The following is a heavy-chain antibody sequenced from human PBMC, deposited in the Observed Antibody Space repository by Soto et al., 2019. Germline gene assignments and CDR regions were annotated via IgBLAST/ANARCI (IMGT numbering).Heavy chain of an antibody. CDR1: GGTFSGYA. J-gene: IGHJ6*02. CDR3: ARDIKDSSRAMGRYYYGMDV. Sequence: QVQLVQSGAEVKKPGSSVKVSCKASGGTFSGYAISWVRQAPGQGLEWMGGIIPIFGTANYAQKFNGRVTITADESTSTAYMELSSLSSEDTAVYYCARDIKDSSRAMGRYYYGMDVWGQGTTVTVSS. V-gene: IGHV1-69*01. CDR2: IIPIFGTA. D-gene: IGHD5-18*01.